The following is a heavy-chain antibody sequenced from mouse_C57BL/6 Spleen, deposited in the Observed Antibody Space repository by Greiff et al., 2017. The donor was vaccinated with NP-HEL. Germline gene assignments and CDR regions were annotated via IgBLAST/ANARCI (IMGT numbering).Heavy chain of an antibody. J-gene: IGHJ2*01. D-gene: IGHD2-4*01. CDR1: GFSLTSYG. V-gene: IGHV2-2*01. CDR2: IWSGGST. Sequence: QVQLKQSGPGLVQPSQSLSITCTVSGFSLTSYGVHWVRQSPGKGLEWLGVIWSGGSTDYNAAFISRLSISKDNSKSQVFFKMNSLQADDTAIYYCASRGDYDYDGEFGYWGQGTTLTVSS. CDR3: ASRGDYDYDGEFGY.